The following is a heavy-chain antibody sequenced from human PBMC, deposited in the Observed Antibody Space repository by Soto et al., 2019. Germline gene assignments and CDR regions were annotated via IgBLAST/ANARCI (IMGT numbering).Heavy chain of an antibody. V-gene: IGHV1-58*01. CDR2: IVVGSGNT. Sequence: ASVKVSCKASGFTFTSSAVQWVRQARGQRLEWIGWIVVGSGNTNYAQKFQERVTITRDMSTSTAYMKLSSVTAADTAVYYCARVPDWITIFDYWGQGTLVTVSS. J-gene: IGHJ4*02. CDR1: GFTFTSSA. D-gene: IGHD3-3*01. CDR3: ARVPDWITIFDY.